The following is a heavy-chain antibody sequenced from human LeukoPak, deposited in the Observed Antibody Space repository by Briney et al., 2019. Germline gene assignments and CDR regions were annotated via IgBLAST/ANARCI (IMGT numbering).Heavy chain of an antibody. Sequence: GASVKVSCKASGYTFTGYYMHWVRQAPGQGLEWMGWISAYNGNTNYAQKLQGRVTMTTDTSTSTAYMELRSLRSDDTAVYYCARGRITSFFDYWGQGTLVTVSS. V-gene: IGHV1-18*04. CDR2: ISAYNGNT. CDR1: GYTFTGYY. CDR3: ARGRITSFFDY. J-gene: IGHJ4*02. D-gene: IGHD3-10*01.